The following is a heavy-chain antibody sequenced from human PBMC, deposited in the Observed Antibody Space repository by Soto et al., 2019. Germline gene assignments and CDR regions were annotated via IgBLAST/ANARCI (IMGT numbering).Heavy chain of an antibody. V-gene: IGHV3-23*01. CDR3: AKKVYYDFWRGFAFDI. D-gene: IGHD3-3*01. CDR2: ITGSGGST. CDR1: GLTFSSYA. Sequence: EVQLLESGGGLVQPGGSLRLSCAASGLTFSSYALTWVRQAPGKGLEWVSGITGSGGSTFYADSVNGRFTNSRDNSKNTLYLQMNSLRAEDTAVYYCAKKVYYDFWRGFAFDIWGQGTMVTVSS. J-gene: IGHJ3*02.